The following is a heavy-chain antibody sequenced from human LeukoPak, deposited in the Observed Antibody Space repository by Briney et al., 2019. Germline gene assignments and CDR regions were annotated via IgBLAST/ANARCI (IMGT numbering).Heavy chain of an antibody. Sequence: ASETLSLTCAVSGGSISSSNWWSWVRQPPGKGLEWIGEIYHSGSTNYNPSLKSRVTISVDKSKNQFSLKLNSVTAADTAVYYCASIVSRSNWFDPWGQGTLVTVSS. CDR1: GGSISSSNW. CDR3: ASIVSRSNWFDP. D-gene: IGHD5/OR15-5a*01. V-gene: IGHV4-4*02. CDR2: IYHSGST. J-gene: IGHJ5*02.